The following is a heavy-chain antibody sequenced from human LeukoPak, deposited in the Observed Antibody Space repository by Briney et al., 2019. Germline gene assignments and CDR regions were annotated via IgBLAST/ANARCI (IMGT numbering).Heavy chain of an antibody. CDR2: INPDGIKR. CDR1: GFTFSTYS. Sequence: GGSLRLSCAASGFTFSTYSMNWVRQAPGKGLEWVASINPDGIKRYSADSVKGRFTISRDNARNSLYLQMDSLRVEDTAFYYCARDLAFSRLDYWGQGVLVTVSS. J-gene: IGHJ4*02. D-gene: IGHD2/OR15-2a*01. V-gene: IGHV3-7*01. CDR3: ARDLAFSRLDY.